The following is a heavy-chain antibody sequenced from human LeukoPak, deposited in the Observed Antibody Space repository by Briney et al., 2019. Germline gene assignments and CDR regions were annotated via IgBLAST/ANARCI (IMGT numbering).Heavy chain of an antibody. Sequence: GGSLRLSCAASGFTFSSYGMHWVRQAPGKGLEWVAVISYDGSNKYYADSVKGRFTISRDNSKNTLYLQMNSLRAEDTAVYYCSNSGYDKGGFDYWGQGTLVTVSS. CDR1: GFTFSSYG. D-gene: IGHD5-12*01. CDR3: SNSGYDKGGFDY. CDR2: ISYDGSNK. V-gene: IGHV3-30*18. J-gene: IGHJ4*02.